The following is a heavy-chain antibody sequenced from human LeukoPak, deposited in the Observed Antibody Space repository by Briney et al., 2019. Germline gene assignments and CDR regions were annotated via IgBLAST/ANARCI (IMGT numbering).Heavy chain of an antibody. CDR2: ISGSGGST. Sequence: GGSLRLSCAASGFTFSSYAMSWVRQAPGKGLEWVSAISGSGGSTYYADSVKGRFTISRDNSKNTLYLQMNSLRAEDTAVYYCAKGFHLEYYYGMDVWGQGTTVTVSS. D-gene: IGHD3-3*01. V-gene: IGHV3-23*01. J-gene: IGHJ6*02. CDR3: AKGFHLEYYYGMDV. CDR1: GFTFSSYA.